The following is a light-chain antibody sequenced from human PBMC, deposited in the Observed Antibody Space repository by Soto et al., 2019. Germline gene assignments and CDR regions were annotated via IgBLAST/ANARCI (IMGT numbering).Light chain of an antibody. CDR1: SSDVGAYKY. V-gene: IGLV2-14*03. CDR2: DVS. CDR3: SSYSSYTTSTIFVV. J-gene: IGLJ2*01. Sequence: QSALTQPASVSGSPGQSITISCTGTSSDVGAYKYVSWYQQHPGKAPKLMIYDVSNRPSGVSNRFSGSKSGNTASLTISGLQAEDEADYYCSSYSSYTTSTIFVVFGGGTKVTVL.